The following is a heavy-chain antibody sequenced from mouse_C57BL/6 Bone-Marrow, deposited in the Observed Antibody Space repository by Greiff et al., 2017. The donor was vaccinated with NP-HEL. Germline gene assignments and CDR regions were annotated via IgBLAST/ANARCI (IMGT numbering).Heavy chain of an antibody. J-gene: IGHJ2*01. D-gene: IGHD3-2*02. CDR3: TRIDSSGYPLGY. CDR1: GFTFSSYA. V-gene: IGHV5-9-1*02. Sequence: EVQGVESGEGLVKPGGSLKLSCAASGFTFSSYAMSWVRQTPEKRLEWVAYISSGGDYIYYADTVKGRFTISRDNARNTLYLQMSSLKSEDTAMYYCTRIDSSGYPLGYWGQGTTLTVSS. CDR2: ISSGGDYI.